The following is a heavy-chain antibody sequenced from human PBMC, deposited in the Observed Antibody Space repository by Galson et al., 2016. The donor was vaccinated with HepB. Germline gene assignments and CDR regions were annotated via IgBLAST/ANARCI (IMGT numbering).Heavy chain of an antibody. D-gene: IGHD4/OR15-4a*01. CDR1: GGSISSSNW. Sequence: SETLSLTCGVSGGSISSSNWWSWVRQSPNKGLEWIGETHLSGSTNYNPSLKSRVTISVDRSRNEVSLKLTSVTAADMAVYYCAADPEGVSGAFAYWGQGTLVTVSS. CDR2: THLSGST. CDR3: AADPEGVSGAFAY. V-gene: IGHV4-4*02. J-gene: IGHJ4*02.